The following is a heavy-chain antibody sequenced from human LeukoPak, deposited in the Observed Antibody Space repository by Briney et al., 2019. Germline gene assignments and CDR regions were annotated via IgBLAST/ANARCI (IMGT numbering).Heavy chain of an antibody. CDR1: GYTFTGYY. D-gene: IGHD6-13*01. J-gene: IGHJ3*01. CDR2: INPKSGDK. Sequence: RASVKVSCKASGYTFTGYYMHWGRQAPGQGVEWMGRINPKSGDKNYAQKMKGRVTMTRETTNSRAYMEMSRVRSDDTALYYCAREVIGSSWHTGAIDVWGQGTMVTVS. CDR3: AREVIGSSWHTGAIDV. V-gene: IGHV1-2*06.